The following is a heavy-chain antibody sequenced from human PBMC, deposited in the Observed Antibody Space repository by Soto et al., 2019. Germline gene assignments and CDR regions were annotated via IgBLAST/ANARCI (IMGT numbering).Heavy chain of an antibody. V-gene: IGHV3-11*01. J-gene: IGHJ5*02. CDR1: GFTFSDYY. Sequence: GGSLRLSCAASGFTFSDYYMSWIRQAPGKGLEWVSYISSSGSTIYYADSVKGRFTISRDNAKNSLYLQMNSLRAEDTAVYYCARDSYEYSSSSGWFDPWGQGTLVTVSS. CDR2: ISSSGSTI. D-gene: IGHD6-6*01. CDR3: ARDSYEYSSSSGWFDP.